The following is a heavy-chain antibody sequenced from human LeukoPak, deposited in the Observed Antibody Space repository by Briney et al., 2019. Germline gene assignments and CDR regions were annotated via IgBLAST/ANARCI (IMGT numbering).Heavy chain of an antibody. V-gene: IGHV3-23*01. D-gene: IGHD3-22*01. Sequence: GGSLRLPCAASGFTFSSYAMSWVRQAPGKGLEWVSAISGSGGSTYYADSVKGRFTISRDNSKNTLYLQMNSLRAEDTAVYYCAKDRRSDSSFDYWGQGTLVTVSS. CDR1: GFTFSSYA. CDR2: ISGSGGST. CDR3: AKDRRSDSSFDY. J-gene: IGHJ4*02.